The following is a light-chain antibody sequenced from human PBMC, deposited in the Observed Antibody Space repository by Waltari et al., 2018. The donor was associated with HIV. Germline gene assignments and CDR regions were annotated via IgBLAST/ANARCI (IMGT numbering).Light chain of an antibody. Sequence: QSALTQPASASGSPGQSISISCTGSSSDIGTYNFVSWYQQHPGKAPKLVIYEVNNRPSGVSFRFSGSKSGNTASLTISRLQAEDEADYYCNSYTNSGHVLFGGGTKLTVL. V-gene: IGLV2-14*01. CDR1: SSDIGTYNF. CDR2: EVN. CDR3: NSYTNSGHVL. J-gene: IGLJ2*01.